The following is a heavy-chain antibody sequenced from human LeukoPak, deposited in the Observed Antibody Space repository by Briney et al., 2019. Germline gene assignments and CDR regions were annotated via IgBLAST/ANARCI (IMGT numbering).Heavy chain of an antibody. CDR3: TTDGTWPYFDDY. Sequence: GGSLRLSCAASGFFFSNAWMIWVRQTPGKGLEWVGLIKSKTDGGTTDYAAPVKGRFTISRDDSKNTLYLQMNSLKTEDTAVYYCTTDGTWPYFDDYWGQGTLVTVSS. CDR1: GFFFSNAW. D-gene: IGHD1-26*01. J-gene: IGHJ4*02. V-gene: IGHV3-15*01. CDR2: IKSKTDGGTT.